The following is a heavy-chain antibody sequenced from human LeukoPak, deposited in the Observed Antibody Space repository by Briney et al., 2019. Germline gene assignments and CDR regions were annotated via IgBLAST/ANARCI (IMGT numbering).Heavy chain of an antibody. V-gene: IGHV3-30-3*01. J-gene: IGHJ4*02. CDR1: GFTFSSYA. CDR3: ARDRVAFLEWLLSY. Sequence: GGSLRLSCAASGFTFSSYAMHWVRQAPGKGLEWVAVISYDGSNKYYADSVKGRFTISRDNFKNTLYLQMNSLRAEDTAVYYCARDRVAFLEWLLSYWGQGTLVTVSS. D-gene: IGHD3-3*02. CDR2: ISYDGSNK.